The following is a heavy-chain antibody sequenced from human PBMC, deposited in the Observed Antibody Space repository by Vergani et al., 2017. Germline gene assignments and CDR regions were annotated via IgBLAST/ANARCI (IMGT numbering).Heavy chain of an antibody. CDR2: VDPEDGET. CDR1: GYTFTDHY. Sequence: EVQLVQSGAEVKKPGATMKISCKVSGYTFTDHYMHWVKQAPGKGLEWMGLVDPEDGETIYAEKFKGRVTIAADTSTDTAHLEWSSLRSEDTAVYYCATPQTVTTGGMEVWGQGTTVIVCS. J-gene: IGHJ6*02. V-gene: IGHV1-69-2*01. D-gene: IGHD4-17*01. CDR3: ATPQTVTTGGMEV.